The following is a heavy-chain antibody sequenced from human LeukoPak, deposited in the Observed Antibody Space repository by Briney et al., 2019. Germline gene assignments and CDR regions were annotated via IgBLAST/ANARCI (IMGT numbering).Heavy chain of an antibody. CDR3: ARGPPSNYYDSSGYRY. J-gene: IGHJ4*02. V-gene: IGHV3-66*01. CDR2: IYSGGST. CDR1: GFTVSGNY. D-gene: IGHD3-22*01. Sequence: PGGSLRLSCAASGFTVSGNYMSWVRQAPGKGLEWVSVIYSGGSTYCADSVKGRFTISRDNSKNTLYLQMNSLRAEDTAVYYCARGPPSNYYDSSGYRYWGQGTLVTVSS.